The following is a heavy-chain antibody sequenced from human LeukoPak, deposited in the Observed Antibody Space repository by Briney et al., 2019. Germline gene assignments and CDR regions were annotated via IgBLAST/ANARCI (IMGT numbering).Heavy chain of an antibody. CDR2: ISGRGVST. D-gene: IGHD3-10*01. J-gene: IGHJ4*02. CDR1: GFTFSTYA. CDR3: TTPYYYGSGTITPIYYFDY. V-gene: IGHV3-23*01. Sequence: GGSLRLSCAASGFTFSTYAMSWVRQAPGKGLEWVSAISGRGVSTSYADSVRGRFTISRDNSKNTLYLQMNSLRAEDTAVYYCTTPYYYGSGTITPIYYFDYWGQGTLVTVSS.